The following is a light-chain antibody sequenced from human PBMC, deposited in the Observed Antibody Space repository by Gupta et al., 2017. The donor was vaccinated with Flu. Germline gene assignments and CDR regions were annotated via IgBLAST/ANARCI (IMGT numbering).Light chain of an antibody. J-gene: IGKJ2*01. Sequence: SLGERATINCKSSQSVLYSSNNKNYLAWYQQKPGQPPKLLIYWASTRESGVPDRFSGSGSGTDFTLTISSLQAEDVAVYYCQQEDSTSYTFGQGTKMEIK. CDR1: QSVLYSSNNKNY. CDR2: WAS. V-gene: IGKV4-1*01. CDR3: QQEDSTSYT.